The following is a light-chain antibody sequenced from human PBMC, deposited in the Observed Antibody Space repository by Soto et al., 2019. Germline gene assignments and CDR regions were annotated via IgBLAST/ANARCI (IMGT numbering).Light chain of an antibody. CDR3: QQSYSAPPT. V-gene: IGKV1-39*01. J-gene: IGKJ1*01. CDR2: AAS. Sequence: DIQLTQSPSSLSASLGDRVTITCRASQTTNIYLNWYQQKPGKAPKLLIYAASSLQSGVPSRFSGSGSGTDFTLTISSLQFEDFATYYCQQSYSAPPTFVQGTKVEIK. CDR1: QTTNIY.